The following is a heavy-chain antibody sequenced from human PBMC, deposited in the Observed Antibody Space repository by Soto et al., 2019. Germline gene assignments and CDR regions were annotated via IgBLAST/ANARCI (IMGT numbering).Heavy chain of an antibody. D-gene: IGHD3-9*01. V-gene: IGHV5-51*01. CDR2: IYPGDSDT. CDR1: GYSFTSYW. CDR3: ARQNSYYDILTGYTSIYYMDV. Sequence: GESLKISCKGSGYSFTSYWIGWVRQMPGKGLEWMGIIYPGDSDTRYSPSFQGQVTISADKSISTAYLQWSSLKASDTAMYYCARQNSYYDILTGYTSIYYMDVWGKGTTVTVSS. J-gene: IGHJ6*03.